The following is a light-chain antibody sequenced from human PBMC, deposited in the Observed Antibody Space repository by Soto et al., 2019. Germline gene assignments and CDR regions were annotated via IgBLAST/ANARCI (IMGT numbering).Light chain of an antibody. J-gene: IGLJ2*01. V-gene: IGLV2-8*01. CDR2: EVT. CDR1: SSDVGGSNY. Sequence: QSALTQPPSASGSPGQSVTISCTGTSSDVGGSNYVSWYQHHPGKAPKLIIYEVTKRPSGVPDRFSGSKSGNTASLTVSGLQAEDEAEYHCSSYEVNNDVKLFGGGTKLTVL. CDR3: SSYEVNNDVKL.